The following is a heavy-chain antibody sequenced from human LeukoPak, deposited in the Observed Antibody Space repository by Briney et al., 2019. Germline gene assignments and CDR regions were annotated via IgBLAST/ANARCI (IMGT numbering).Heavy chain of an antibody. CDR3: ARWAYYYDSSDRNGNFDY. CDR2: ISAYNGNT. D-gene: IGHD3-22*01. Sequence: ASVKVSCKASGYTFTSYGISWVRQAPGQGLEWMGWISAYNGNTNYAQKLQGRVTMTTDTSTSTAYMELRSLRSDDTAVYYCARWAYYYDSSDRNGNFDYWGQGTLVTVSS. V-gene: IGHV1-18*01. J-gene: IGHJ4*02. CDR1: GYTFTSYG.